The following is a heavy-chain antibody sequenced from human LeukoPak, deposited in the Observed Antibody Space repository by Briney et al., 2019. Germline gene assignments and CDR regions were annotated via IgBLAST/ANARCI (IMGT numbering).Heavy chain of an antibody. CDR3: ARGSYYYGSGSFMGSDY. V-gene: IGHV1-3*01. CDR1: GYTFTNYA. D-gene: IGHD3-10*01. Sequence: ASVKVSCKASGYTFTNYAMHWVRQAPGQRPEWMGWINAGNGNTEYSQKFQDRVTITRDISGNTAYMELSSLTPEDTAVYYCARGSYYYGSGSFMGSDYWGQGTLVTVSS. CDR2: INAGNGNT. J-gene: IGHJ4*02.